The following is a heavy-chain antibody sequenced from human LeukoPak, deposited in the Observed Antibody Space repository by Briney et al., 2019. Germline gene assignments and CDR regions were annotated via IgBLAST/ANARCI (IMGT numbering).Heavy chain of an antibody. CDR3: ARDRWDFNI. V-gene: IGHV3-21*06. Sequence: GGSLRLSCVGSGFQFSTYGMNWVRQAPGKGLEWVSSIDSSSTTLHHAESVKGRFTISRDNAKSSLYLQMNSLRVEDTALYYCARDRWDFNIWDQGTMVTVSS. D-gene: IGHD1-26*01. J-gene: IGHJ3*02. CDR1: GFQFSTYG. CDR2: IDSSSTTL.